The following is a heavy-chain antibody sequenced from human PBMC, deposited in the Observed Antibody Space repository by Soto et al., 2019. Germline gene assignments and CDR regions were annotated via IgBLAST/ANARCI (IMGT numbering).Heavy chain of an antibody. D-gene: IGHD2-2*01. CDR1: GFTFSSYG. CDR2: ISYDGSNK. CDR3: VKGPAIVLVPAAMNYYYGMDV. J-gene: IGHJ6*02. Sequence: QVQLVESGGGVVQPGRSLRLSCAASGFTFSSYGMHWVRQAPGKGLEWVAVISYDGSNKYYADSVKGRFTISRDNSKNTLYLQMNSLRAEDTAVYYCVKGPAIVLVPAAMNYYYGMDVWGQGTTVTVSS. V-gene: IGHV3-30*18.